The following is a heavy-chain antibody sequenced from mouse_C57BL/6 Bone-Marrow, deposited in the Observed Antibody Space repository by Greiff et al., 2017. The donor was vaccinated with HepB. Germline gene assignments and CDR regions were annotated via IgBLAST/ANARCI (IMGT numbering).Heavy chain of an antibody. V-gene: IGHV5-16*01. CDR2: INYDGSST. CDR3: AREDITTVFDY. D-gene: IGHD1-1*01. J-gene: IGHJ2*01. CDR1: GFTFSDYY. Sequence: EVQLVESEGGLVQPGSSMKLSCTASGFTFSDYYMAWVRQVPEKGLEWVANINYDGSSTYYLDSLKSRFIISRDNAKNILYLQMSSLKSEDTATYYCAREDITTVFDYWGQGTTLTVSS.